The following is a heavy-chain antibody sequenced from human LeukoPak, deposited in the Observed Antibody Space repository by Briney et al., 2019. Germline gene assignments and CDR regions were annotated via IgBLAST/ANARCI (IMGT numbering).Heavy chain of an antibody. J-gene: IGHJ4*02. CDR2: INPNSGDT. CDR1: GYTFTDYY. CDR3: ARAEYYYGSGSTHLFDY. V-gene: IGHV1-2*02. D-gene: IGHD3-10*01. Sequence: GALVKVSCKASGYTFTDYYMHWVRQAPGQGLEWMGWINPNSGDTYYAPKFQGRVTMTRDTSISAAYMELSRLRSDDTAVYYCARAEYYYGSGSTHLFDYWGQGTLVTVSS.